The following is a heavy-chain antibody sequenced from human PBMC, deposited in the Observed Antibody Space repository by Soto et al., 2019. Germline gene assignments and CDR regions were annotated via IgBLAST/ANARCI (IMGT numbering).Heavy chain of an antibody. CDR2: ISGSGGST. CDR1: GFTFSSYA. J-gene: IGHJ6*03. V-gene: IGHV3-23*01. Sequence: EVQVLESGGGLVQPGGSLRLSCAASGFTFSSYAMSWVRQAPGKGLEWVSAISGSGGSTYYADSVKGRFTISRDNSKNTLYLQINSLRAEDTAVYYCAKPFATDMHGDYDYYNYYMDVWGKGTTVTVSS. CDR3: AKPFATDMHGDYDYYNYYMDV. D-gene: IGHD4-17*01.